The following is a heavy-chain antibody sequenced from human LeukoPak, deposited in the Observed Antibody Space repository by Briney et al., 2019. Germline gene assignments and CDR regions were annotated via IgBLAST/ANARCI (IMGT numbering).Heavy chain of an antibody. Sequence: QVQLQESGPGLVKPSETLALTCTVSGGSVSGYYWGWIRQPLGKGLEWIGYIYYSGSTNYHPSLKSRVTISVDTSKNQFSLKLSSVTAADTGFYYCARVGTGTIDYWGQGTLVTVSS. CDR1: GGSVSGYY. D-gene: IGHD1-1*01. J-gene: IGHJ4*02. CDR3: ARVGTGTIDY. V-gene: IGHV4-59*02. CDR2: IYYSGST.